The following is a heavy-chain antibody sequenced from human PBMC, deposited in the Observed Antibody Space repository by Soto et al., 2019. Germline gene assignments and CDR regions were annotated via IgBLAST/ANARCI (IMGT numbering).Heavy chain of an antibody. V-gene: IGHV5-51*01. CDR3: ARRGGSSGWYAFIGSDYYYGMDV. Sequence: GESLKISCKGSGYSFTSYWIGWVRQMPGKGLEWMGIIYPGDSDTRYSPSFQGQVTISADKSISTAYLQWSSLKASDTAMHYCARRGGSSGWYAFIGSDYYYGMDVWGQGTTVTVSS. D-gene: IGHD6-19*01. CDR2: IYPGDSDT. J-gene: IGHJ6*02. CDR1: GYSFTSYW.